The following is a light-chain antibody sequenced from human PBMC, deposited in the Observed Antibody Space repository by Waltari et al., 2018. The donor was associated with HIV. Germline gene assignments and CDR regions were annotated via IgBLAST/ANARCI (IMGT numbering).Light chain of an antibody. CDR3: NSRDSSGNHLV. CDR2: GEN. Sequence: SSELTQDPAVSVALGQTVRITCQGDSPRIYYASWYHQKPGQAPLLVIYGENNRPSGIPDRFSGSSSGNTASLTITGAQAEDEADYYCNSRDSSGNHLVFGGGTKLTVL. CDR1: SPRIYY. J-gene: IGLJ2*01. V-gene: IGLV3-19*01.